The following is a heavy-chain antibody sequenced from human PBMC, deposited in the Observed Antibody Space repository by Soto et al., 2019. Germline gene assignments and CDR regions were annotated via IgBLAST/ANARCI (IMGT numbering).Heavy chain of an antibody. CDR1: GYSISKGAYY. V-gene: IGHV4-31*03. J-gene: IGHJ5*02. Sequence: PSDTLSLTCTVSGYSISKGAYYWSWILQHPGKGLEWIVYMHYGGTTYYNPSLRSRVTISLDTSKNQFSLKLSSVTAADTAVYYCARYYFDTGGSCNWFDPWGQRTLVTVSS. CDR3: ARYYFDTGGSCNWFDP. CDR2: MHYGGTT. D-gene: IGHD3-22*01.